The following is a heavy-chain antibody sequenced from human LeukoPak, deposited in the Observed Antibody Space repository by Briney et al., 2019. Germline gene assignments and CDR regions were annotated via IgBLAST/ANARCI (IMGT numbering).Heavy chain of an antibody. CDR1: GFALSSHW. D-gene: IGHD5-12*01. CDR2: INQDASAK. Sequence: PGGSLMLSCGASGFALSSHWMTWVRQAPGKGLEWVANINQDASAKYYVASVRGRFTISRDNAKNSIYLQMNSLRVDDTAVYYCARWDIRGTAHQLDYWGQGTLVTVSS. V-gene: IGHV3-7*01. CDR3: ARWDIRGTAHQLDY. J-gene: IGHJ4*02.